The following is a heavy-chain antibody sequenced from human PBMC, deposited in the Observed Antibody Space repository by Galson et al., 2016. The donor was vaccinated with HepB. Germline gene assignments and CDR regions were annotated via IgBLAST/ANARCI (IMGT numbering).Heavy chain of an antibody. V-gene: IGHV4-34*01. CDR3: ARVPSNGSLDQ. CDR1: GESFSSDY. J-gene: IGHJ4*02. Sequence: SETLSLTCGVYGESFSSDYWSWLRQPPGKGLEWIGEINHSGTTNYNPSLRSRVTITIDASRNEFSLRLTSVTAADTAVYYCARVPSNGSLDQWGQGSLVTVSS. D-gene: IGHD5-24*01. CDR2: INHSGTT.